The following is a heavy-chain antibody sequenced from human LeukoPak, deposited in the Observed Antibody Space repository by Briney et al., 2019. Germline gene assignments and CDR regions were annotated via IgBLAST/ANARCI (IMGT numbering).Heavy chain of an antibody. Sequence: GGSLRLSCAASGFTFSSYGMHWVRQAPGKGLEWVANVKQDGSEKYYVDSVKGRFTISRDNAKNSLYLQMNSLRAEDTAVYYCARGGDFWSGYYSDYWGQGTLVTVSS. CDR1: GFTFSSYG. CDR3: ARGGDFWSGYYSDY. V-gene: IGHV3-7*01. CDR2: VKQDGSEK. D-gene: IGHD3-3*01. J-gene: IGHJ4*02.